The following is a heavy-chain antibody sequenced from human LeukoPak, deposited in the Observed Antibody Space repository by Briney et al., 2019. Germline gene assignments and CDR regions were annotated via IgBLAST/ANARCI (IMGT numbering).Heavy chain of an antibody. J-gene: IGHJ4*02. CDR2: IYYSGST. CDR3: ARFTYYYGSNYYFDY. CDR1: GGSISSYY. Sequence: SGTLSLTCTVSGGSISSYYWSWIRQPPGKGLEWIGYIYYSGSTNYNPSLKSRVTISVDTSKNQFSLKLSSVTAADTAVYYCARFTYYYGSNYYFDYWGQGTLVTVSS. D-gene: IGHD3-10*01. V-gene: IGHV4-59*01.